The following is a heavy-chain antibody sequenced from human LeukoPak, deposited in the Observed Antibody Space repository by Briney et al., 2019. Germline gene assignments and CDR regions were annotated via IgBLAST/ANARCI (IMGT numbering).Heavy chain of an antibody. V-gene: IGHV3-21*01. CDR1: GFTFSSYA. J-gene: IGHJ4*02. D-gene: IGHD3-10*01. Sequence: PGGSLRLSCAASGFTFSSYAMSWVRQAPGKGLEWVSSISSSSSYIYYADSVKGRFTISRDNAKNSLYLQMNSLRAEDTAVYYCAREGYYGSGSYYHWGQGALVTVSS. CDR2: ISSSSSYI. CDR3: AREGYYGSGSYYH.